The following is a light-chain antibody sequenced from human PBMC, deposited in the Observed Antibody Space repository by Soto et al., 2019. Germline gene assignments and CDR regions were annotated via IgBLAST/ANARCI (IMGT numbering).Light chain of an antibody. V-gene: IGLV1-51*01. CDR1: SSNIGNND. Sequence: QSVLTQSPSVSAAPGQKVTISCSGGSSNIGNNDVSRYHQLPGTAPKVLIYDNNKRASGIPDRFSGSKSGTSATLGITGLQTGDEGDYYCGTWDSDSYVFGTGTKVTVL. CDR3: GTWDSDSYV. CDR2: DNN. J-gene: IGLJ1*01.